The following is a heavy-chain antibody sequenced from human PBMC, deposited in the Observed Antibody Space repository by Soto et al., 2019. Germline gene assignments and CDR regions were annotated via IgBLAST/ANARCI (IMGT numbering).Heavy chain of an antibody. CDR3: AREGEMPYYYYGLDV. Sequence: ASVKVSCKASGYTFTSYDINWVRQAPGQGLEWMGWISGYDGHTKYAQKFQGRVIMTTDTSTSTVYMDLRSLRSDDTAVYYCAREGEMPYYYYGLDVWGQGTTVTVS. CDR2: ISGYDGHT. D-gene: IGHD3-16*01. V-gene: IGHV1-18*01. J-gene: IGHJ6*02. CDR1: GYTFTSYD.